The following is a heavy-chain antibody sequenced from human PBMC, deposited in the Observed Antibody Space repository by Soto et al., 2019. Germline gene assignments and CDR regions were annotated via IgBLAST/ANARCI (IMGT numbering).Heavy chain of an antibody. CDR1: GFTFGSYW. V-gene: IGHV3-7*01. Sequence: EVQLVESGGGLVQPGGSLRLSCAVSGFTFGSYWMNWVRLIPGKGLEWVAYIKPDGSATYYVDSVKGRFTISRDNAKNSLYLQMNSLRAEDTAVYYCARDKVGVATIPSKGSYGMDVWGQGTTVTVSS. CDR2: IKPDGSAT. CDR3: ARDKVGVATIPSKGSYGMDV. J-gene: IGHJ6*02. D-gene: IGHD5-12*01.